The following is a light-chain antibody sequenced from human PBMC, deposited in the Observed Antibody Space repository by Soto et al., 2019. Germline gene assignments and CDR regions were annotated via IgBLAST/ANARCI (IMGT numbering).Light chain of an antibody. V-gene: IGKV3-15*01. Sequence: EIVMTQSPATLSVSPGERATLSCRASQSVSNNLAWYQQKPGQAPRLLSYGASTRATGIPARFSGSGSGTEITITISSLQYEDFAVYYCQQYNNLPRTFGQGIKLEIK. CDR2: GAS. J-gene: IGKJ2*01. CDR3: QQYNNLPRT. CDR1: QSVSNN.